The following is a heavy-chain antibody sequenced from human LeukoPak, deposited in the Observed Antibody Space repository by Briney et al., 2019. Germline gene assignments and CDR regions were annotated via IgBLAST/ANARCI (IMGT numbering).Heavy chain of an antibody. CDR1: GYSFTNYW. CDR2: IYPGDSDT. V-gene: IGHV5-51*01. CDR3: ARVVGQARGLVDY. D-gene: IGHD6-6*01. J-gene: IGHJ4*02. Sequence: GESLKISCKRSGYSFTNYWIGWVRQMPGKGLEWLGIIYPGDSDTRYNPSFQGQVTTSADKSISTAYLQWSSLKASDTAMYYCARVVGQARGLVDYWGQGALVTVSS.